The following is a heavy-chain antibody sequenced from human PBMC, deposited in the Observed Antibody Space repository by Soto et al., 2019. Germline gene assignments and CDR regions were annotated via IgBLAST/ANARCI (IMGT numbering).Heavy chain of an antibody. Sequence: GGSLRLSCAASGVTFISYAMSWVRQAPGKGLEWVAVISYDGSSKYYADSVKGRFTISRDNSKNTLYLQMNSLRAEDTAVYYCARDLVRSGWYLHYYYGMDVWGQGTTVTVSS. D-gene: IGHD6-19*01. CDR1: GVTFISYA. J-gene: IGHJ6*02. V-gene: IGHV3-30-3*01. CDR3: ARDLVRSGWYLHYYYGMDV. CDR2: ISYDGSSK.